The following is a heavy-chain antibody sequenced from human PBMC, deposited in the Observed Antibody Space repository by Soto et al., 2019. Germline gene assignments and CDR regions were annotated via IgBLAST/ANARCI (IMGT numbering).Heavy chain of an antibody. CDR2: IYYSGST. V-gene: IGHV4-39*01. J-gene: IGHJ4*02. D-gene: IGHD3-3*01. CDR3: ASLPQNDFWSGSMGFIDY. Sequence: QLQLQESGPGLVKPSETLSLTCTVSGGSISSSSYYWGWIRQPPGKGLEWIGSIYYSGSTYYNPSLKSRVTISVDTSKNQFSLKLSSVTAADTAVYYCASLPQNDFWSGSMGFIDYWGQGTLVTVSS. CDR1: GGSISSSSYY.